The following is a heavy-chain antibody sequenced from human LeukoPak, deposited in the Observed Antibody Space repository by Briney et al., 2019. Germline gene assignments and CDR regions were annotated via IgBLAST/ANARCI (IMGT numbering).Heavy chain of an antibody. J-gene: IGHJ4*02. CDR3: ARDGAPRSGGLFDY. CDR2: ISYDGSNK. D-gene: IGHD3-10*01. CDR1: GFTFSSYA. V-gene: IGHV3-30-3*01. Sequence: PGRSLRLSCAASGFTFSSYAMHWVRQAPGKGLEWVAVISYDGSNKYYADSVKGRFTISRDNSKNTLYLQMNSLRAEDTAVYYCARDGAPRSGGLFDYWGQGTLVTVSS.